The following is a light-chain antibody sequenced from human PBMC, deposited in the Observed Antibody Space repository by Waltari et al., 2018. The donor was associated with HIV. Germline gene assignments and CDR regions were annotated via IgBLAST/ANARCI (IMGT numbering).Light chain of an antibody. J-gene: IGLJ2*01. CDR2: KDS. V-gene: IGLV3-25*03. CDR3: QSTDRSGSYII. Sequence: SYELTQPPSLPVSPGQTTRTTCSGDALSTQSGYCYQQKPGQAPVLVIYKDSERSSGIPERFSGSSSGTTVTLTISGAQAEDEAAYFCQSTDRSGSYIIFGGGTKLTVL. CDR1: ALSTQS.